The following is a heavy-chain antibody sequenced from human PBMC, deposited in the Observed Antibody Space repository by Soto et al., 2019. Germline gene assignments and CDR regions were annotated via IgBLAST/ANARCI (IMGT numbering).Heavy chain of an antibody. CDR1: GGSISSGDYY. V-gene: IGHV4-30-4*01. Sequence: TSETLSLTCTVSGGSISSGDYYWSWIRQPPGKGLEWIGYIYYSGSTYYNPSLKSRVTISVDTSKNQFSLKLSSVTAADTAVYYCARDSVDYGDYFSDYWGQGTLVTVSS. D-gene: IGHD4-17*01. J-gene: IGHJ4*02. CDR3: ARDSVDYGDYFSDY. CDR2: IYYSGST.